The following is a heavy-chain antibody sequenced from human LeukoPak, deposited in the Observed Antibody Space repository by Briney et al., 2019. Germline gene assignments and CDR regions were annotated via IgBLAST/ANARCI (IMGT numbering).Heavy chain of an antibody. CDR3: ARTRIQLWFVPNTFDY. J-gene: IGHJ4*02. CDR2: INHSGST. D-gene: IGHD5-18*01. CDR1: GGSFSGYY. Sequence: PSETLSLTCAVYGGSFSGYYWSWIRQPPGKGLEWIGEINHSGSTNYNPSLKNRVTISVDTSKNQFSLKLSSVTAADTAVYYCARTRIQLWFVPNTFDYWGQGTLVTVSS. V-gene: IGHV4-34*01.